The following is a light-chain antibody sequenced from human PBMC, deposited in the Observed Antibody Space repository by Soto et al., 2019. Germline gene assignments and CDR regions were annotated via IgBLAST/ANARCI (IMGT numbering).Light chain of an antibody. V-gene: IGKV1-5*01. CDR2: DAS. CDR3: QQYNTCST. Sequence: DIQMTQSPSTLSASVGDRVTITCRASQSISSWLAWYQQKPGKAPKLLIYDASSLKSGVPARFSGSGSGTEFTLTISSLQPDDFATYYCQQYNTCSTFGQGTRLEIK. J-gene: IGKJ5*01. CDR1: QSISSW.